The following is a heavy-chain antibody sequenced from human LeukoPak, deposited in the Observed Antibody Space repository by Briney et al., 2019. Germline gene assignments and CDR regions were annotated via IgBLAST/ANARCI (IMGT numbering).Heavy chain of an antibody. CDR3: ARDTLIAVVVPADKHLKQDMDV. V-gene: IGHV1-18*01. Sequence: ASLKVSCKASGYTFTSYGISWVRQAPGEGLEWRGWISACNCNTNYAQKLQGRVTMNTDTSTSTAYMELRSLRSDDTAVYYRARDTLIAVVVPADKHLKQDMDVWGKGTTVTVSS. CDR2: ISACNCNT. J-gene: IGHJ6*03. D-gene: IGHD2-2*01. CDR1: GYTFTSYG.